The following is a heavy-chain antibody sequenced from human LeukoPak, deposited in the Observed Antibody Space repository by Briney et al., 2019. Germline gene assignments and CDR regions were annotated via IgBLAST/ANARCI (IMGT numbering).Heavy chain of an antibody. J-gene: IGHJ6*02. CDR1: GYTFTSYD. CDR3: ARPSSSWYPPYYYYGMDV. CDR2: MNPNSGNT. V-gene: IGHV1-8*01. Sequence: ASVKVSCTASGYTFTSYDINWVRQATVQGLEWMGWMNPNSGNTGYAQKFQGRVTMTRNTSISTAYMELSSLRSEDTAVYYCARPSSSWYPPYYYYGMDVWGQGTTVTVSS. D-gene: IGHD6-13*01.